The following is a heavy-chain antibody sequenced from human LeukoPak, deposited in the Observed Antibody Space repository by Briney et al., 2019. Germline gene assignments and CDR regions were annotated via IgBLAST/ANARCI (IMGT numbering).Heavy chain of an antibody. V-gene: IGHV3-30*18. CDR3: AKAVGAEWELLVDP. Sequence: GRSLRLSCAASGFTFSSYGMHWVRQAPGKGLEWVAVISYDGSNKYYADSVKGRFTISRDNSKNTLYLQMNSLRAEDTAVYYCAKAVGAEWELLVDPWGQGTLVTVSS. CDR1: GFTFSSYG. D-gene: IGHD1-26*01. J-gene: IGHJ5*02. CDR2: ISYDGSNK.